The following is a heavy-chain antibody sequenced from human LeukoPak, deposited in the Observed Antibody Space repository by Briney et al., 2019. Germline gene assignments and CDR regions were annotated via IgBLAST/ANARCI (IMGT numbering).Heavy chain of an antibody. D-gene: IGHD1-26*01. J-gene: IGHJ4*02. CDR1: GFTFSSYG. V-gene: IGHV3-30*02. Sequence: GGSLRLSCAASGFTFSSYGMHWVRQAPGKGLEWVAFIRYDGSNKYYADSVKGRFTISRDNSKNTLYLQMNSLRAEDTAVYYCARRGGSYFSDDYWGQGTLVTVSS. CDR3: ARRGGSYFSDDY. CDR2: IRYDGSNK.